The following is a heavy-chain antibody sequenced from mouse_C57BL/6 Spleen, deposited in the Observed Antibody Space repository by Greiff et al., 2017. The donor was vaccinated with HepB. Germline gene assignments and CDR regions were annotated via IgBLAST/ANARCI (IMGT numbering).Heavy chain of an antibody. CDR2: INPNYGTT. V-gene: IGHV1-39*01. J-gene: IGHJ4*01. CDR1: GYSFTDYK. Sequence: VQLKQSGPELVKPGASVKISCKASGYSFTDYKMNWVKQSNGKSIEWIGVINPNYGTTSSNQKFKGKATLTVDQSSSTAYMQLNSLTSEESAFYYCARGHYDGSSYDAMDYWGQGTSVTVSS. CDR3: ARGHYDGSSYDAMDY. D-gene: IGHD1-1*01.